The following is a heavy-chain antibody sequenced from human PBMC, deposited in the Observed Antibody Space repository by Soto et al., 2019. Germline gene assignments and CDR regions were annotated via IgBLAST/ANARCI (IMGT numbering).Heavy chain of an antibody. CDR3: ARHFATTFDY. Sequence: EVQLVESGGDLVQPGGSLRLSCAASGFTFTSYWMTWVRQAPGKGLEWVANIKQDGSEKYSVDSVKGRFTISRDNAKNSLFLKMNSPRAEDTAVYYCARHFATTFDYWGQGTLVTVSS. CDR2: IKQDGSEK. J-gene: IGHJ4*02. D-gene: IGHD1-26*01. CDR1: GFTFTSYW. V-gene: IGHV3-7*01.